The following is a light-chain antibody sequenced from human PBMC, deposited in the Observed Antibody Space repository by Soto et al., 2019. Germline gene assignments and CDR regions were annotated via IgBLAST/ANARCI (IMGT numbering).Light chain of an antibody. CDR2: LNSDGSH. Sequence: QLVLTQSPSASASQGASVKLTCTLSSGHSSYAIAWHQQQPEKGPRYLMKLNSDGSHNKGDGIPDRFSGSSSGAERYRTISLLQSDVEADYYCQTWGSGTVIFGGGTKLTVL. V-gene: IGLV4-69*01. J-gene: IGLJ2*01. CDR3: QTWGSGTVI. CDR1: SGHSSYA.